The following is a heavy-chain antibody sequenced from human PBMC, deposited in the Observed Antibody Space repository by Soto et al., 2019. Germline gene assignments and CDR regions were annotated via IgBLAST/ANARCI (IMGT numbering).Heavy chain of an antibody. CDR3: ARGGSGRRVRHYGMAV. CDR2: MNPNSGNT. D-gene: IGHD6-19*01. J-gene: IGHJ6*02. CDR1: GYTFTSYD. Sequence: ASVKVSCKASGYTFTSYDINWVRQATGQGLEWMGWMNPNSGNTGYAQKFQGRVTMTRNTSISTAYMELSSLRSEDTAVYYCARGGSGRRVRHYGMAVWGQGTTVTVSS. V-gene: IGHV1-8*01.